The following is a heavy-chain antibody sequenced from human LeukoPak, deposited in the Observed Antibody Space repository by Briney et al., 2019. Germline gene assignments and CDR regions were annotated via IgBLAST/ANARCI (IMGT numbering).Heavy chain of an antibody. CDR2: ISWNSGSI. CDR3: AKASYCSGGSRYIFDY. CDR1: GFTFDDYA. V-gene: IGHV3-9*01. J-gene: IGHJ4*02. Sequence: PGRSLRLSCAASGFTFDDYAMHWVRQAPGKGLEWVSGISWNSGSIGYADSVKGRFTISRDNAKNSLYLQMNSLRAEDTALYYCAKASYCSGGSRYIFDYWGPGTLVTVSS. D-gene: IGHD2-15*01.